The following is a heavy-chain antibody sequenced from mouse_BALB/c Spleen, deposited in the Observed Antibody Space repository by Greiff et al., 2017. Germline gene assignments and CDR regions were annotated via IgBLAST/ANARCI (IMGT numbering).Heavy chain of an antibody. CDR2: IRSKSNNYAT. CDR3: VRQRPNYAMDY. J-gene: IGHJ4*01. CDR1: GFTFNTYA. Sequence: EVQLVESGGGLVQPKGSLKLSCAASGFTFNTYAMNWVRQAPGKGLEWVARIRSKSNNYATYYADSVKDRFTISRDDSQSMLYLQMNNLKTEDTAMYYCVRQRPNYAMDYWGQGTSVTVSS. D-gene: IGHD3-1*01. V-gene: IGHV10-1*02.